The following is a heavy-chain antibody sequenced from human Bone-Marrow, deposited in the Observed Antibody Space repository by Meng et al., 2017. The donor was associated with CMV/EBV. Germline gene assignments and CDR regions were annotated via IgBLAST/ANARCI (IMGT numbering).Heavy chain of an antibody. CDR2: MNPNSGNT. CDR3: ARGRADQPQDTAMVLHYYYYGIDV. CDR1: GYTFTSYD. D-gene: IGHD5-18*01. V-gene: IGHV1-8*01. Sequence: ASVKVSCKASGYTFTSYDINWVRQATGQGLEWMGWMNPNSGNTGYAQKFQGRVTMTRNTSISTAYMELSSLRSEDTAVYYCARGRADQPQDTAMVLHYYYYGIDVWGQGTTVTVSS. J-gene: IGHJ6*02.